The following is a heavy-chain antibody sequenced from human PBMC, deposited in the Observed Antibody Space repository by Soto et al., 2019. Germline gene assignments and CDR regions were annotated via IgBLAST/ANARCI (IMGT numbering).Heavy chain of an antibody. D-gene: IGHD4-17*01. J-gene: IGHJ4*02. CDR3: ARVYDYGDYYRLFDY. Sequence: SPVKVYCKASGYTFTSYGISWLRKTPGQGLEWMGWISAYNGNTNYAQKLQGRVTMTTDTSTSTAYMELRSLRSDDTAVYYCARVYDYGDYYRLFDYWGQGTLVTVSS. CDR2: ISAYNGNT. CDR1: GYTFTSYG. V-gene: IGHV1-18*01.